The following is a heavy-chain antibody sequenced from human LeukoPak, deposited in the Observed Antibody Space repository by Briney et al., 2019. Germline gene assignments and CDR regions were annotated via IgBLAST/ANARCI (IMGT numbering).Heavy chain of an antibody. J-gene: IGHJ3*02. D-gene: IGHD1-26*01. CDR3: AREEGGAGLYGFDI. Sequence: GGSLRLSCAASEFTFSSYSMNWVRQAPGKGLKWVSSISSSSDYIYYADSLKGRFTISRDNAKNSLYLQMNSLRAEDTAVYYCAREEGGAGLYGFDIWGQGTMVTVSS. V-gene: IGHV3-21*01. CDR2: ISSSSDYI. CDR1: EFTFSSYS.